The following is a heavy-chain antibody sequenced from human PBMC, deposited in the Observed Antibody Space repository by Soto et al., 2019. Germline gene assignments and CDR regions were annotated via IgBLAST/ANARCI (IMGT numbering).Heavy chain of an antibody. J-gene: IGHJ4*02. CDR1: GFTFSNAW. Sequence: GGSLRLSCAASGFTFSNAWMSWVRQAPGKGLEWVGRIKSKTDGGTTDYAAPVKGRFTISRDNSKNTLYLQMNSLRAEDTAVYYCANGSIRFLEWSYFDYWGQGTLVTVSS. CDR3: ANGSIRFLEWSYFDY. V-gene: IGHV3-15*01. D-gene: IGHD3-3*01. CDR2: IKSKTDGGTT.